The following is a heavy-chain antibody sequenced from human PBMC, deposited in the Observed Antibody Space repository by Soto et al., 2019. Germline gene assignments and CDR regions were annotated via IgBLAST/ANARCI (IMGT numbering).Heavy chain of an antibody. D-gene: IGHD3-10*02. CDR2: IYHSGSS. V-gene: IGHV4-4*02. J-gene: IGHJ6*02. Sequence: QVQLQESGPGLVKPSGTLSLTCAVSGGSISSSNWWSWVRQPPGKGLEWMGEIYHSGSSNYNPSLKSRVTISVDKSKNQFSLKLSSVTAADTAVYYCASVRGGYYYAMDVWGQGTTVTVSS. CDR3: ASVRGGYYYAMDV. CDR1: GGSISSSNW.